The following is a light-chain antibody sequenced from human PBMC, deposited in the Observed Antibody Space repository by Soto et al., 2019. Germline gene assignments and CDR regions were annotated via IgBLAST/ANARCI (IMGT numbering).Light chain of an antibody. CDR2: GVS. Sequence: EIVLTQSPGTLSLFPGERATLSCRASQSVSSTYLAWYQQKPGQAPRLLIYGVSSRATGIPDRFSGGGSGKDFPLTISRLEPEDFAVYYCQQYETSLPWTFGQGTKV. V-gene: IGKV3-20*01. CDR3: QQYETSLPWT. CDR1: QSVSSTY. J-gene: IGKJ1*01.